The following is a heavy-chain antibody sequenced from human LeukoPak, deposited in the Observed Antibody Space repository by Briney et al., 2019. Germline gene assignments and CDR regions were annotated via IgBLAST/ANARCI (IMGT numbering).Heavy chain of an antibody. CDR3: AKTQGYYDC. Sequence: GGSLRLSCAASGFTFSSYGMNWVRQAPGKGLEWVSGIGVGGTTYYADSVKGRFTISRDTSKNTLYLQMNSLRVEDTAVYYCAKTQGYYDCWGQGTLVTVSS. V-gene: IGHV3-23*01. J-gene: IGHJ4*02. D-gene: IGHD3-22*01. CDR1: GFTFSSYG. CDR2: IGVGGTT.